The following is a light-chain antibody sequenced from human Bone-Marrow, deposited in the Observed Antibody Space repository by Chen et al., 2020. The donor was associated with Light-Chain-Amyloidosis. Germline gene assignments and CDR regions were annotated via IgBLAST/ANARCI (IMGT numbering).Light chain of an antibody. J-gene: IGLJ1*01. CDR3: SSYTITNTLV. CDR1: SSDVGGDNY. V-gene: IGLV2-14*01. Sequence: QSALTQPASVSGSPGQSITISCTGTSSDVGGDNYVSWYQQHPDKAPKLMIYEVTNRPSWVPDSFSGSKSDNTASLTISELQTEDEADYFCSSYTITNTLVFGSGTRVTVL. CDR2: EVT.